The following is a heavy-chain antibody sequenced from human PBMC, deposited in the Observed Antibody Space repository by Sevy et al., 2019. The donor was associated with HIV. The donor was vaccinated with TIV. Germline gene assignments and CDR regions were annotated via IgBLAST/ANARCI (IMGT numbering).Heavy chain of an antibody. V-gene: IGHV3-23*01. D-gene: IGHD3-16*02. CDR3: AKDQSDYVWGTFRDY. CDR2: LSGSGGST. CDR1: GFTFSIYA. Sequence: GGSLRLSCAASGFTFSIYAMSWVRQAPGKGLEWVSGLSGSGGSTYYADSVKGRFTISRDNSKNTLYLQMNSLRAEDTAVYYCAKDQSDYVWGTFRDYWGQGTLVTVSS. J-gene: IGHJ4*02.